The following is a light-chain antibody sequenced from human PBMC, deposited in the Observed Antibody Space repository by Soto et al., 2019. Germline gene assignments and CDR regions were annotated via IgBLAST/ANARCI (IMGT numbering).Light chain of an antibody. CDR1: QSVAGS. V-gene: IGKV3-11*01. CDR2: DIS. J-gene: IGKJ5*01. Sequence: EFVLTQSPATLSLSPVERAILSCRASQSVAGSLAWYQQKPGQAPRLLIYDISTRAAAIPARFSGSGSGTDFTLTVSSLEPEDFALYYCQQRSNRITFGQGTRLEIK. CDR3: QQRSNRIT.